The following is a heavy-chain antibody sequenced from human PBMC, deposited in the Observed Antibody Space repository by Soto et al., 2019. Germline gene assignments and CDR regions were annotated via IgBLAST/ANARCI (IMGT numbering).Heavy chain of an antibody. CDR2: ISYDGSNK. CDR3: AKDRQWLVPNSVEDAFDI. CDR1: GFTFSSYG. V-gene: IGHV3-30*18. D-gene: IGHD6-19*01. J-gene: IGHJ3*02. Sequence: GGSLRLSCAASGFTFSSYGMHWVRQAPGKGLEWVAVISYDGSNKYYADSVKGRFTISRDNSKNTLYLQMNSLRAEDTAVYYCAKDRQWLVPNSVEDAFDIWGHGTMVTVS.